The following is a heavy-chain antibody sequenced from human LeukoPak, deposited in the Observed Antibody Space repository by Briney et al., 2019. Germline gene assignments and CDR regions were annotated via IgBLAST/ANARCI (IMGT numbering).Heavy chain of an antibody. Sequence: GGSLRLSCAASGFTFHNYGMHWVRQAPGKGLEWVAVISYDGSNKYYADSVKGRFTSSRDNSKDTLYLQMNSLRAEDTAVYYCARAMTAIENWGQGTLVTVSS. CDR1: GFTFHNYG. V-gene: IGHV3-30*03. CDR2: ISYDGSNK. D-gene: IGHD2-21*02. CDR3: ARAMTAIEN. J-gene: IGHJ4*02.